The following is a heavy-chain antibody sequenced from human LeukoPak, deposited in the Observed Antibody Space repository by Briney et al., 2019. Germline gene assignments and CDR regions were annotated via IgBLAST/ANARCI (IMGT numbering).Heavy chain of an antibody. D-gene: IGHD6-13*01. Sequence: GGSLRLSCAASGFTFSSYGMNWVRQAPGKGLEWVSYISSTSSTIYYADSVKGRFSISRDNSNNTLYLQMNSLRAEDAAVYYCPKSTSSWERVDYWGQGTLVTVSS. J-gene: IGHJ4*02. CDR3: PKSTSSWERVDY. V-gene: IGHV3-48*01. CDR1: GFTFSSYG. CDR2: ISSTSSTI.